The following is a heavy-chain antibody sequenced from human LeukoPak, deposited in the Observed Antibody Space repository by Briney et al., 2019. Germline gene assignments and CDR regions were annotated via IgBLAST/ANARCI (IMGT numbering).Heavy chain of an antibody. CDR3: AREKMVATYYQYYYYGMAV. CDR2: IWYDGSNK. J-gene: IGHJ6*02. V-gene: IGHV3-33*01. D-gene: IGHD5-12*01. Sequence: GRSLRLSCAASGFTFSSYGMHWVRQAPGKGLEWVAAIWYDGSNKYYADSVKGRFTISRDNSKNTLYLQMNSLRAEDTAVYYCAREKMVATYYQYYYYGMAVWGQGTTVTVSS. CDR1: GFTFSSYG.